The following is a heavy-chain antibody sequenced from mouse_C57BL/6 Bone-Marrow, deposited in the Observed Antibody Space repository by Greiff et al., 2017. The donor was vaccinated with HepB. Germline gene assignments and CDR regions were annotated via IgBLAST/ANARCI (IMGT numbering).Heavy chain of an antibody. Sequence: EVKLMESGGGLVQPGGSMKLSCVASGFTFSNYWMNWVRQSPEKGLEWVAQIRLKSDNYATHYAESVKGRFTISRDDSKSSVYLQMNNLRAEDTGIYYCTTPRYFDYWGQGTTLTVSS. J-gene: IGHJ2*01. CDR3: TTPRYFDY. V-gene: IGHV6-3*01. CDR1: GFTFSNYW. CDR2: IRLKSDNYAT.